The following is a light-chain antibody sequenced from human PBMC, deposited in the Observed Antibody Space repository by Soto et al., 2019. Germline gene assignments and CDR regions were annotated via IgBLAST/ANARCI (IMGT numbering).Light chain of an antibody. V-gene: IGLV2-23*03. J-gene: IGLJ3*02. CDR1: SSDVGSYTL. Sequence: QSVLTQPASVSGSPGQSITISCTGTSSDVGSYTLVSWYQQHPGKAPKLMIYEGTKRHSGVSDRFSGSKSGSTASLTISGLRAEDEADYYCCSYAGSTTFPWVFGGGTKLTVL. CDR3: CSYAGSTTFPWV. CDR2: EGT.